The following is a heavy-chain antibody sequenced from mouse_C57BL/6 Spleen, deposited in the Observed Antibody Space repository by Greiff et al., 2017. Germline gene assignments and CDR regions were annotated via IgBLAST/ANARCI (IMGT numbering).Heavy chain of an antibody. CDR3: ARENGRGYPMGY. V-gene: IGHV1-64*01. CDR1: GYTFTSYW. CDR2: IHPNSGST. Sequence: VQLQQPGAELVKPGASVKLSCKASGYTFTSYWMHWVKQRPGQGLEWIGMIHPNSGSTNYNEKFKSKATLTVDKSSSTAYMQLSSLTSEDSAVYYWARENGRGYPMGYWGQGTSVTVSA. D-gene: IGHD2-2*01. J-gene: IGHJ4*01.